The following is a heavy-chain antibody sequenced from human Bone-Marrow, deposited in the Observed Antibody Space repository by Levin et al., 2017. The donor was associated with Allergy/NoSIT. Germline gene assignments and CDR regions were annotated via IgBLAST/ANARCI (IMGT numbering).Heavy chain of an antibody. Sequence: ETLSLTCAASGFTFTSYAMSWVRQVPGKGLEWVSGISASGGNTYFADSVKGRFSISRDDSQNTVSLQMNSLRAEDTAIYYCARFKTGGGWAAMDYWGQGTLVTVS. CDR1: GFTFTSYA. CDR2: ISASGGNT. D-gene: IGHD6-19*01. CDR3: ARFKTGGGWAAMDY. J-gene: IGHJ4*02. V-gene: IGHV3-23*01.